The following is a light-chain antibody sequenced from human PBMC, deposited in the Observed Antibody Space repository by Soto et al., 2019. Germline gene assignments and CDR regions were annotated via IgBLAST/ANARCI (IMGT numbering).Light chain of an antibody. Sequence: EIVLTQSPGTLSLSPGERATLSCRASQRVSSSYLAWYQQKPGQAPRLLMYGASSRATGTPDRFSGSGSGTDFTLTISRLEPEDWAGYYCQQYDNWGTFGRGTKVDIK. J-gene: IGKJ3*01. CDR2: GAS. CDR1: QRVSSSY. CDR3: QQYDNWGT. V-gene: IGKV3-20*01.